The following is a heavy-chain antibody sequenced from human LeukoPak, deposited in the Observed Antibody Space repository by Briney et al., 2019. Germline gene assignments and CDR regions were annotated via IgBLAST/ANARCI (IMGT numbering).Heavy chain of an antibody. CDR3: ARGQNDSSGYYPENFDY. CDR2: INHSGST. J-gene: IGHJ4*02. CDR1: GGSLSGYY. D-gene: IGHD3-22*01. V-gene: IGHV4-34*01. Sequence: PSETLSLTCAVYGGSLSGYYWSWIRQPPGKGLEWIGEINHSGSTNYNPSLKSRVTISVDTSKNQFSLKLNSVTAADTAVYYCARGQNDSSGYYPENFDYWGQGTLVTVSS.